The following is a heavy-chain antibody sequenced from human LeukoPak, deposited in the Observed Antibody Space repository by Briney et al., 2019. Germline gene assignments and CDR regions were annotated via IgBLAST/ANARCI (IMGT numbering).Heavy chain of an antibody. D-gene: IGHD3-22*01. CDR1: GFTFSSYS. CDR2: ISSSSSYI. Sequence: GGSLRLSCAASGFTFSSYSMNWVRQAPGKGLEWVSSISSSSSYIYYADSVKGRFTISRDNTKNSLYLQMNSLRDEDPAVYCCTRGLDTPDYWGQGTLVTVSS. CDR3: TRGLDTPDY. J-gene: IGHJ4*02. V-gene: IGHV3-21*01.